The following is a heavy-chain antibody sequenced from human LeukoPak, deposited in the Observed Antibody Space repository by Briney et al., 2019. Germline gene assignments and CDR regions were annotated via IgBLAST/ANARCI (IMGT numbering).Heavy chain of an antibody. CDR1: GFTFSSNW. CDR3: ATGFGSDY. J-gene: IGHJ4*02. V-gene: IGHV3-7*01. D-gene: IGHD1-26*01. Sequence: GGSLRLSCAASGFTFSSNWMTWVRQAPGKGLEWVANMNQDETEKHYLDSVKGRFTISRDNAKKSLYLQMNSLRAEDTAVYYCATGFGSDYWGQGTLVTVSS. CDR2: MNQDETEK.